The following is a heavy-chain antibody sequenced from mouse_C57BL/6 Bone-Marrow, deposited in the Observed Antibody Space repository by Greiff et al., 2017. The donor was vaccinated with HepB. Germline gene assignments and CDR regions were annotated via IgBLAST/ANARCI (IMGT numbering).Heavy chain of an antibody. CDR1: GFSFNTYA. V-gene: IGHV10-1*01. J-gene: IGHJ2*01. D-gene: IGHD4-1*01. CDR2: IRSKSNNYAT. CDR3: VRHHWDYFDY. Sequence: GGGLVQPKGSLKLSCAASGFSFNTYAMNWVRQAPGKGLEWVARIRSKSNNYATYYADSVKDRFTISRDDSESMLYLQMNNLKTEDTAMYYCVRHHWDYFDYWGQGTTLTVSS.